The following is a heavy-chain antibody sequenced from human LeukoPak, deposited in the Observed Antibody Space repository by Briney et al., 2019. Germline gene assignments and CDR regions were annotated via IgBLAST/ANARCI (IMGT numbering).Heavy chain of an antibody. CDR3: ARFSGSGGSYYFDY. J-gene: IGHJ4*02. V-gene: IGHV3-64*01. Sequence: GWSLTLSCAASGLTFISYPRHWVRQAPGKGLEYVSGIRSNGGNKHYANSVKGRFTISRDNSKNTLHLQMGSLRAEDMAVYYFARFSGSGGSYYFDYWGQGTVVTVSS. CDR2: IRSNGGNK. D-gene: IGHD6-19*01. CDR1: GLTFISYP.